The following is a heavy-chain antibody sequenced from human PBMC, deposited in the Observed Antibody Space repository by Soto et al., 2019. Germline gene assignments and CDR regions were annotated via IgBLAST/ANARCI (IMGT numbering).Heavy chain of an antibody. V-gene: IGHV2-5*02. CDR2: IYWDDDK. CDR3: AHHPYDYISP. Sequence: QITLKESGPTLVKPTQTLTLTCTFSGFSLSTSGVGVGWIRQPPGKALEWLALIYWDDDKRYSPSLKSRLAIXXDTSKNQVVLTMTNMDPMDTATYYCAHHPYDYISPWGHGTLVIVSS. CDR1: GFSLSTSGVG. J-gene: IGHJ5*02. D-gene: IGHD3-16*01.